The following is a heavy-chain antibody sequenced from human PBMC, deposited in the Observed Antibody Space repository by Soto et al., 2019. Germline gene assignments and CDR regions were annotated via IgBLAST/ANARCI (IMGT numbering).Heavy chain of an antibody. CDR1: GYTFTSYA. V-gene: IGHV1-3*01. D-gene: IGHD1-26*01. CDR2: INAGNGNT. J-gene: IGHJ5*02. CDR3: ATSRSNSGNWFDP. Sequence: ASVKVSCKASGYTFTSYAMHWVRQAPGQRLEWMGWINAGNGNTKYSQKFQGRVTMTEDTSASTAYMELSSLRSEDTAVYYCATSRSNSGNWFDPWGQGTLVTVSS.